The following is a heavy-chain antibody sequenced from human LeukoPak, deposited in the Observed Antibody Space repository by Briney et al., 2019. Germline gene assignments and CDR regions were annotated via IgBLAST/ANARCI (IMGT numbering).Heavy chain of an antibody. J-gene: IGHJ4*02. CDR2: IDWDDDK. CDR3: ARDILTGYSFDY. Sequence: SGPAMVQPTQPLTLSCTFSGFSLSSRGMCVSWTRHPPGKALEWLARIDWDDDKYYSTSLKTRLTISKDTSKNQVVLTMTNMDPVDTATYYCARDILTGYSFDYWGQGTLVTVSS. D-gene: IGHD3-9*01. V-gene: IGHV2-70*11. CDR1: GFSLSSRGMC.